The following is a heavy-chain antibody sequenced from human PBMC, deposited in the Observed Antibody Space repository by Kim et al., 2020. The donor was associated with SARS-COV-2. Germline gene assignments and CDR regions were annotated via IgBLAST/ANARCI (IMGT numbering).Heavy chain of an antibody. D-gene: IGHD3-10*01. V-gene: IGHV3-66*01. Sequence: ADSVKGRFTISRNNSKNTMYLQMNRLRAEDTAVYYCARGGDRTMVTPTDIWGQGTMVTVSS. CDR3: ARGGDRTMVTPTDI. J-gene: IGHJ3*02.